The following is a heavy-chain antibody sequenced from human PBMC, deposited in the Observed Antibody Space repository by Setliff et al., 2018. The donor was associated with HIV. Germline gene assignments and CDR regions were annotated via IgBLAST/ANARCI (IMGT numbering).Heavy chain of an antibody. CDR1: GFTLSSYA. J-gene: IGHJ4*02. CDR3: AKDRGSGYYSPSDY. V-gene: IGHV3-23*01. Sequence: GGSLRLSCAASGFTLSSYAMSWVRQAPGKGLEWVSIITAGGTTYYADSVKGRFTISRDNSKSTLYLQMNSLRAEDTAVYYCAKDRGSGYYSPSDYWGQGTLVTVSS. D-gene: IGHD3-22*01. CDR2: ITAGGTT.